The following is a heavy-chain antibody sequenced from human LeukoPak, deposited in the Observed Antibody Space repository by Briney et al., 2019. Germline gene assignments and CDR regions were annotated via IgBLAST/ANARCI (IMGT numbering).Heavy chain of an antibody. D-gene: IGHD3-22*01. CDR1: GGSISSYY. V-gene: IGHV4-59*08. CDR3: ARRKYYYDSSGYLDVLFDY. Sequence: KPSETLSLTCTVSGGSISSYYWSWIRQPPGKGLEWIGYIYYSGSTNYNPSLKSRVTISVDTSKNQFSLKLSSVTAADTAVYYCARRKYYYDSSGYLDVLFDYWGQGTLVTVSS. J-gene: IGHJ4*02. CDR2: IYYSGST.